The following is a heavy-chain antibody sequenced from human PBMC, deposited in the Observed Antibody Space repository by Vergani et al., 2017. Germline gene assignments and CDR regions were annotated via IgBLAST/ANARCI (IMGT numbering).Heavy chain of an antibody. D-gene: IGHD6-6*01. CDR3: ARGLVAARPDRYFDY. CDR2: IYYSGST. CDR1: GGSISSYY. Sequence: QVQLQESGPGLVKPSETPSLTCTVSGGSISSYYWSWIRQPPGKGLEWIGYIYYSGSTNYNPSLKSRVTISVDTSKNQFSLKLSSVTAADTAVYYCARGLVAARPDRYFDYWGQGTLVTVSS. V-gene: IGHV4-59*01. J-gene: IGHJ4*02.